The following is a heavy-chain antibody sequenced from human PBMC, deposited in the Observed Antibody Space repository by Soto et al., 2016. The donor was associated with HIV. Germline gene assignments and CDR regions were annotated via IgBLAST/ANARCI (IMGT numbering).Heavy chain of an antibody. CDR3: VRGSGREWFDP. CDR1: RFTFNNYW. D-gene: IGHD1-26*01. CDR2: INQDGIDK. J-gene: IGHJ5*02. V-gene: IGHV3-7*01. Sequence: EVQLVESGGGLVQPGGSLRLSCAASRFTFNNYWMSWVRQAPGKGLEWVANINQDGIDKNYVDPVKGRFTISRDNAKNSLHLQMNSLRVEDTAVYYCVRGSGREWFDPWGQGTLVTVSS.